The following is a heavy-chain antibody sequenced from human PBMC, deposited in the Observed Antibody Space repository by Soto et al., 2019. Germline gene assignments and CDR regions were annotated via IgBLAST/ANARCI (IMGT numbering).Heavy chain of an antibody. CDR2: IIPIFGTA. Sequence: GASVKVSCKASGGTFSSYAISWVRQAPGQGLEWMGGIIPIFGTANYAQKFQGRVTITADESTSTAYMELSSLRSEDTAVYYCARDGEGPLAYYFDYWGQGTLVTVSS. D-gene: IGHD3-10*01. CDR1: GGTFSSYA. J-gene: IGHJ4*02. CDR3: ARDGEGPLAYYFDY. V-gene: IGHV1-69*13.